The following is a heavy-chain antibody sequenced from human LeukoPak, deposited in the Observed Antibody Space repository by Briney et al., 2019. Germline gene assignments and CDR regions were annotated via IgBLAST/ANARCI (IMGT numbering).Heavy chain of an antibody. CDR1: IHLKSLGRYY. Sequence: TLTLICTLSIHLKSLGRYYGPSICRHPAKVMEWIGNIYYSGSTYYNPSLKSRVTISADTSKNKFSLKVSSVTAADTDVYYCARVRGPDMDVWGKGTTVTVSS. J-gene: IGHJ6*03. CDR2: IYYSGST. CDR3: ARVRGPDMDV. V-gene: IGHV4-31*03.